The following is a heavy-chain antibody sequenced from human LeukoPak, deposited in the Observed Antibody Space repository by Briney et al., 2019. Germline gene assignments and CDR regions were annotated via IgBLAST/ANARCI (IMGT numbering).Heavy chain of an antibody. CDR2: INHSGST. CDR3: ARDGLGRYYYKTTKPNWFEP. Sequence: SETLSLTCAVYGGSFSGYYWSWIRQPPGKGLEWIGEINHSGSTNYNPSLKSRVTISVDTSKNQFSLKLSSVTAADTAVYYCARDGLGRYYYKTTKPNWFEPWGPGNPVTVSS. V-gene: IGHV4-34*01. D-gene: IGHD3-10*01. CDR1: GGSFSGYY. J-gene: IGHJ5*02.